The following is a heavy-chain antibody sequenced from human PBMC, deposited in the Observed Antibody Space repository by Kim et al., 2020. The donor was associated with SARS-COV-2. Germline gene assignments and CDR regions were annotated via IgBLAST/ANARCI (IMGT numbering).Heavy chain of an antibody. CDR1: GFTFSSYA. CDR2: ISYDGSNK. CDR3: ARDSGYGDYEVYGNFDY. J-gene: IGHJ4*02. D-gene: IGHD4-17*01. Sequence: GGSLRLSCAASGFTFSSYAMHWVRQAQGKGLEWVAVISYDGSNKYYADSVKGRFTISRDNSKNTLYLQMNSLRAEDTAVYYCARDSGYGDYEVYGNFDYWGQGTLVTVSS. V-gene: IGHV3-30-3*01.